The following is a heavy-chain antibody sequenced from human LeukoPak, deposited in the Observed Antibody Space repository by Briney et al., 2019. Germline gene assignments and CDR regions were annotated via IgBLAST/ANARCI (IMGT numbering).Heavy chain of an antibody. CDR1: GGSFSGYF. CDR2: VNHSGRT. J-gene: IGHJ4*02. D-gene: IGHD3-16*02. V-gene: IGHV4-34*01. CDR3: ARGPNYVWGSYRYFDY. Sequence: SETLSLTCAVYGGSFSGYFWSWIRQPPGKGLEWIGEVNHSGRTNYNPSLKSRVTISVDTSKNQFSLKLSSVTAADTAVYCCARGPNYVWGSYRYFDYWGQGILVTVPS.